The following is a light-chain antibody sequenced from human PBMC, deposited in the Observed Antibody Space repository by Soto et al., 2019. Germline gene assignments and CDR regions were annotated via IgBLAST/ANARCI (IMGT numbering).Light chain of an antibody. Sequence: QSVLTQPPSTSGTPGQRVTISCSGSSSNIGSNTVNWYQQLPGTAPKLLIYSNNQRPSGVPDRCSGSRSGTSASLAIGGLQSEDEADYYCAAWDDSLDGPVFGGGTKLTVL. J-gene: IGLJ2*01. CDR2: SNN. V-gene: IGLV1-44*01. CDR3: AAWDDSLDGPV. CDR1: SSNIGSNT.